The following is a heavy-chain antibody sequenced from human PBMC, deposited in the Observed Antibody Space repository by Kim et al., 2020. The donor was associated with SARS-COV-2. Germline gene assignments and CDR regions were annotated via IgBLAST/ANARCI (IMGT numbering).Heavy chain of an antibody. CDR1: GFTFSSYA. D-gene: IGHD3-3*01. CDR3: AKGTKRYYDFWSGYYSMDV. Sequence: GGSLRLSCAASGFTFSSYAMSWVRQAPGKGLEWVSAISGSGGSTYYADSVKGRFTISRDNSKNTLYLQMNSLRAEDTAVYYCAKGTKRYYDFWSGYYSMDVWGQGTTVTVSS. V-gene: IGHV3-23*01. CDR2: ISGSGGST. J-gene: IGHJ6*02.